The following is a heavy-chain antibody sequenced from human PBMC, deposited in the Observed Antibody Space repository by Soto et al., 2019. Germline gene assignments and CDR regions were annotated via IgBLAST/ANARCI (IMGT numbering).Heavy chain of an antibody. CDR2: IKQDGSEK. V-gene: IGHV3-7*03. Sequence: GSLRLSCAASGFTFKNHWMTWVRQPPGRGLEWVASIKQDGSEKYYVDSLKGRFTISRDNSKNALYLQIDSLRGEDTAVYYCARDLSGITMVRGVIYYYYYGMDVWGQGTTVTVSS. CDR1: GFTFKNHW. D-gene: IGHD3-10*01. J-gene: IGHJ6*02. CDR3: ARDLSGITMVRGVIYYYYYGMDV.